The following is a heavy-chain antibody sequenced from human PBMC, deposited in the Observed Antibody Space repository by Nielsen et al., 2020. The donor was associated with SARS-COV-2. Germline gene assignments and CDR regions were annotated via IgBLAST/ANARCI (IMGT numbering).Heavy chain of an antibody. CDR3: AAYSSGWSLGGGD. D-gene: IGHD6-19*01. CDR1: SASISSSDYY. CDR2: IYYSGST. J-gene: IGHJ4*02. Sequence: SETLSLTCTVSSASISSSDYYWGWIRQAPGKGLEWLGTIYYSGSTYYSPSLKSRITISVDTSKNQFSLKLTSVTAADTAVYYCAAYSSGWSLGGGDWGQGTLVTVSS. V-gene: IGHV4-39*07.